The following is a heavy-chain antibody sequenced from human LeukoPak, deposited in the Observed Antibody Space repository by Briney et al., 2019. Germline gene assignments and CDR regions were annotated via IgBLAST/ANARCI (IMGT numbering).Heavy chain of an antibody. J-gene: IGHJ4*02. CDR3: ARGVLEWLEYYFDY. V-gene: IGHV4-38-2*01. D-gene: IGHD3-3*01. Sequence: PSETLSLTCAVSGYSISSGYCWGWIRQPPGKGLEWIGSIYHSGSTYYNPSLKSRVTISVDTSKNQFSLKLSSVTAADTAVYYCARGVLEWLEYYFDYWGQGTLVTVSS. CDR1: GYSISSGYC. CDR2: IYHSGST.